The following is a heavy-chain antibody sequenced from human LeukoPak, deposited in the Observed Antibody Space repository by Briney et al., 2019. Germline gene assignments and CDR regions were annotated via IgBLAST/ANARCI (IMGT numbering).Heavy chain of an antibody. CDR1: GGSISRSTYY. CDR2: IYYSGST. Sequence: PSETLSLTCTVSGGSISRSTYYWGWVREPPGKGLEWIGSIYYSGSTYYNPSLKSRVTISVDTSKNQFSLKVSSVTAADTAVYYCAKDVLSGSAEDYWGQGTLVTVSS. V-gene: IGHV4-39*02. J-gene: IGHJ4*02. D-gene: IGHD1-26*01. CDR3: AKDVLSGSAEDY.